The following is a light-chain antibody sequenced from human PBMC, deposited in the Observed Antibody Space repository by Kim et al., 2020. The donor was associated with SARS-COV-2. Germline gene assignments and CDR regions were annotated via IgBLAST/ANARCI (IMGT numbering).Light chain of an antibody. CDR3: LQDSKYPRT. Sequence: ASVGDRVTIPCRASQGITNELSWYQQKSGKAPKLLIYAASILQSGVPPRFRGSGSGTYFTLTISSLQSEDFATYYCLQDSKYPRTFGQGTKVDIK. CDR2: AAS. CDR1: QGITNE. J-gene: IGKJ1*01. V-gene: IGKV1-6*01.